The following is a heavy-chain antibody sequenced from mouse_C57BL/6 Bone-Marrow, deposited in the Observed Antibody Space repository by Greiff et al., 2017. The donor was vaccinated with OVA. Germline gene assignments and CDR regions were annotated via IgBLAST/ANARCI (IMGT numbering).Heavy chain of an antibody. CDR2: IYPGSGST. CDR3: ARYSNYPAWFAY. Sequence: VQLQQPGAELVKPGASVKMSCKASGYTFTSYWITWVKQRPGQGLEWIGDIYPGSGSTNYNEKFKSKATLTVDTSSSTAYMQLSSLTSEDSSVDYCARYSNYPAWFAYWGQGTLVTVSA. CDR1: GYTFTSYW. J-gene: IGHJ3*01. D-gene: IGHD2-5*01. V-gene: IGHV1-55*01.